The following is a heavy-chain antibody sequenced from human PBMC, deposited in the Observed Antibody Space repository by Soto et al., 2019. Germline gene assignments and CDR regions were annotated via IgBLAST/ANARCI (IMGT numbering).Heavy chain of an antibody. D-gene: IGHD2-2*01. J-gene: IGHJ6*02. CDR3: ARVSGYCISTSCPSDGMYV. CDR2: INPNSGGT. CDR1: GYTFTGYY. Sequence: ASVKGSCKASGYTFTGYYMHWVRQAPGQGLEWMGWINPNSGGTNYAQKFQGWVTMTRDTSISTAYMELSRLRSDDTAVYYCARVSGYCISTSCPSDGMYVCGQGTTVTVSS. V-gene: IGHV1-2*04.